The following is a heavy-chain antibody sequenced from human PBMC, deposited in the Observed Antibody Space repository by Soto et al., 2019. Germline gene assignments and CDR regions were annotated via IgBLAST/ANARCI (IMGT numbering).Heavy chain of an antibody. CDR3: ARVNCSSNSCYDFYYYGMDV. D-gene: IGHD2-2*01. J-gene: IGHJ6*02. Sequence: PSQPLSLTCAISGASASSNIAACNCIRQSPSRGLEWLGRTYYRSKWYNDYAVSVKSRITINPDTSKNQFSLQLSSVTPEDTAVYYCARVNCSSNSCYDFYYYGMDVCGQRTTVTVSS. CDR2: TYYRSKWYN. V-gene: IGHV6-1*01. CDR1: GASASSNIAA.